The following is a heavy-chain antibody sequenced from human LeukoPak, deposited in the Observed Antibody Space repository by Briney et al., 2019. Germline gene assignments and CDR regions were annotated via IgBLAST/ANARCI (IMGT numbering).Heavy chain of an antibody. CDR2: ISSSSTYI. CDR1: GFTFSSYN. D-gene: IGHD6-19*01. V-gene: IGHV3-21*01. CDR3: ARDMCSSSCPSHYYYYMDV. Sequence: GGSLRLSCAASGFTFSSYNMNWVRQAAGKGLEWVSSISSSSTYIYYADSVKGRFTISRDNAKNSLYLQMNSLRAEDTAVYYCARDMCSSSCPSHYYYYMDVWGKGTTVTVSS. J-gene: IGHJ6*03.